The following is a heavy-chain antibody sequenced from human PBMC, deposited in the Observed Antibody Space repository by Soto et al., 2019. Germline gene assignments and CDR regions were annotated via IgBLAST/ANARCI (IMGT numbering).Heavy chain of an antibody. V-gene: IGHV1-69*13. Sequence: ASVKVSCKASGGTFSSYAISWVRQAPGQGLEWMGGIIPIFGTANYAQKFQGRVTITADESTSTAYMELSSLRSEDTAVYYCARVTIGSGHLATYYYDSSGYNLFDYWGQGTLVTVSS. J-gene: IGHJ4*02. CDR1: GGTFSSYA. CDR3: ARVTIGSGHLATYYYDSSGYNLFDY. CDR2: IIPIFGTA. D-gene: IGHD3-22*01.